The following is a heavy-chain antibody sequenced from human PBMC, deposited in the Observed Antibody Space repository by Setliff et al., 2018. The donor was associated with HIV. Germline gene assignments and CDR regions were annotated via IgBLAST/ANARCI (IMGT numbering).Heavy chain of an antibody. CDR1: GYTFTTSA. V-gene: IGHV1-18*01. CDR2: SHTYNGNV. Sequence: PGESLKVSCKASGYTFTTSAISWVRQAPGQELQWMGWSHTYNGNVNYARKFRGRVTMTTDASTNTAFMELSNLRSDDTAIYYCAREFSWSAFYFDSWDQGTQVTVSS. D-gene: IGHD2-8*02. J-gene: IGHJ4*02. CDR3: AREFSWSAFYFDS.